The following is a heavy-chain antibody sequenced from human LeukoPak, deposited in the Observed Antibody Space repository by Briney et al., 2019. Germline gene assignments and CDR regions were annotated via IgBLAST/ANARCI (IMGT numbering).Heavy chain of an antibody. J-gene: IGHJ4*02. D-gene: IGHD3-3*01. CDR2: IYTSGST. V-gene: IGHV4-4*07. CDR3: ARGYYDFWSGYYSFFDY. CDR1: GGSISSYY. Sequence: SETLSLTCTVSGGSISSYYWSWIRQPAGKGLEWIGRIYTSGSTNYNPSLKSRVTMSVDTSKNQFSLKLSSVTAADTAVYYCARGYYDFWSGYYSFFDYWGQGTLVTVSS.